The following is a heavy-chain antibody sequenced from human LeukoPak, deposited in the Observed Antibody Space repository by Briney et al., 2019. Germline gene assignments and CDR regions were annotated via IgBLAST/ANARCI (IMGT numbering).Heavy chain of an antibody. Sequence: GSVKVSCKASGYTFTSYGISWVRQAPGQGLEWMGWISAYSGNTNYAQKLQGRVTMTRDTSTSTAYMELRSLRSDDTAVYYCARVGIQLWLGPTFDYWGQGTLVTVSS. J-gene: IGHJ4*02. V-gene: IGHV1-18*04. CDR3: ARVGIQLWLGPTFDY. CDR1: GYTFTSYG. CDR2: ISAYSGNT. D-gene: IGHD5-18*01.